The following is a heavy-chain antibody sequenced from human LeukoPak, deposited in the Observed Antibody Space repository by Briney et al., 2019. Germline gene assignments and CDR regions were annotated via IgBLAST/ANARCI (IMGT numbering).Heavy chain of an antibody. J-gene: IGHJ4*02. V-gene: IGHV3-53*01. CDR3: SGGAYYYDSSGPY. Sequence: GGSLRLSCAASGFTVSSNYMSWVRQAPGKGLEWVSVIYSGGSTYYADSVKGRFTISRDNSKNTLYLQMNSLRAEDTAVYYCSGGAYYYDSSGPYWGQGTLVTVSS. CDR2: IYSGGST. CDR1: GFTVSSNY. D-gene: IGHD3-22*01.